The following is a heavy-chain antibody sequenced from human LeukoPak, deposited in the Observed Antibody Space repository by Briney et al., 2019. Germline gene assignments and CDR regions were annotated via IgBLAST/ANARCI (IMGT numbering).Heavy chain of an antibody. CDR3: AKDLSYYDSSGYYPDVFDY. V-gene: IGHV3-23*01. CDR1: GFTFDDYG. Sequence: GGSLRLSCAASGFTFDDYGMSWVRQAPGKGLEWVSAISGSGGSTYYADSVKGRFTISRDNSKNTLYLQMNSLRAEDTAVYYCAKDLSYYDSSGYYPDVFDYWGQGTLVTVSS. J-gene: IGHJ4*02. CDR2: ISGSGGST. D-gene: IGHD3-22*01.